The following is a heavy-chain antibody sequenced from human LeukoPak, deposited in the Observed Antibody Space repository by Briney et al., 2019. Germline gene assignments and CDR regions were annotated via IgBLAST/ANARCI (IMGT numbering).Heavy chain of an antibody. V-gene: IGHV4-39*07. Sequence: SETLSLTCTVSGGSISSSSYYWGWIRQPPGKGLEWIGSIYYSGSTYYNPSLKSRVTMSVDTSKNQFSLKLSSVTAADTAVYYCARVDPAYDSSGYYYNGAFDIWGQGTMVTVSS. CDR2: IYYSGST. CDR1: GGSISSSSYY. CDR3: ARVDPAYDSSGYYYNGAFDI. J-gene: IGHJ3*02. D-gene: IGHD3-22*01.